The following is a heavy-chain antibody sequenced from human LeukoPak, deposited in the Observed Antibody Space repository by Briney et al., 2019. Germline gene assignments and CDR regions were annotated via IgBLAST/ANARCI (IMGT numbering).Heavy chain of an antibody. CDR2: IYYSGST. CDR3: ARGGMATILPFDY. J-gene: IGHJ4*02. CDR1: GGSISSSSYY. Sequence: SETLSLTCTVSGGSISSSSYYWGWVRQPPGKGLEWIGSIYYSGSTYYNPSLKSRVTISVDMSKNQFSLKLSSVTAADTAVYYCARGGMATILPFDYWGQGTLVTVSS. V-gene: IGHV4-39*07. D-gene: IGHD5-24*01.